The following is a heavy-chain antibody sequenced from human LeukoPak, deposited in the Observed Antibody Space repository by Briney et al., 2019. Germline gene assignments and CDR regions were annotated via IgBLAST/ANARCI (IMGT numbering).Heavy chain of an antibody. J-gene: IGHJ1*01. CDR1: GDSISSSSYF. D-gene: IGHD4-23*01. CDR3: ARVARYGGYTQYFQP. CDR2: VYYSGNT. V-gene: IGHV4-39*07. Sequence: SETLSLTCTVSGDSISSSSYFWGWIRQPPGKGLEWIASVYYSGNTYYNPSLKSRFTISVDTSKNQFSLRLTSVTAAETAVYCCARVARYGGYTQYFQPWGQGTLVTVSS.